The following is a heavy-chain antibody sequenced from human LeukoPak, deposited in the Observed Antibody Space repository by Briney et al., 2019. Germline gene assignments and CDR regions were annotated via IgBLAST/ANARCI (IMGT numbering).Heavy chain of an antibody. CDR2: ISAYNGNT. J-gene: IGHJ4*02. V-gene: IGHV1-18*04. Sequence: GASVKVSCKASGYTFTSYGISWVRQAPGQGLEWMGWISAYNGNTNYAQKLQGRVTMTTDTSTSTAYMELRSLRSDDTAVYYCARTTGITGTTPLGYWGQGTLVTVSS. CDR3: ARTTGITGTTPLGY. CDR1: GYTFTSYG. D-gene: IGHD1-7*01.